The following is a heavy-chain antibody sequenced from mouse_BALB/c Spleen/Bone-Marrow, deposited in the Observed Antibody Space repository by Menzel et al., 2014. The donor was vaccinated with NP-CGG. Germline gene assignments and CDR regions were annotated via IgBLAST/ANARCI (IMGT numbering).Heavy chain of an antibody. V-gene: IGHV1-7*01. CDR3: ARQITTVDYAMDY. D-gene: IGHD1-1*01. CDR2: INPSTGYT. J-gene: IGHJ4*01. CDR1: GYTFTSYW. Sequence: QVQLQQSGAELAKPGASVKMSCKASGYTFTSYWMHWVKQGPGQGLEWIGYINPSTGYTEYNQKFKDKATLTADKSSNTAYMQLSSLTSEDSAVYYCARQITTVDYAMDYWGQGTSVTVSS.